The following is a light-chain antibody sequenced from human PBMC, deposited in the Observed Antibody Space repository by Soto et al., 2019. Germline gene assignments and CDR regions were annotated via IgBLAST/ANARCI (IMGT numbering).Light chain of an antibody. J-gene: IGKJ4*01. V-gene: IGKV3-20*01. CDR2: GAS. Sequence: EIVVTQSPGTLSLSPGERATLSCRAIQSVSSRYLAWYQQKPGQDPRLLIYGASSRSTGIPDRVSGSASGTDFTLTISRLEPKDLAVYYCQQYGSSPLTFGGGTTVEF. CDR3: QQYGSSPLT. CDR1: QSVSSRY.